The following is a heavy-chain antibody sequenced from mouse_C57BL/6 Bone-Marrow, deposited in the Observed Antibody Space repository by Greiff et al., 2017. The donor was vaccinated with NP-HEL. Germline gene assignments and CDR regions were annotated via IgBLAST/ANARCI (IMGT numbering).Heavy chain of an antibody. CDR3: ARGSTTWSFDY. CDR2: ISSGSSTI. V-gene: IGHV5-17*01. D-gene: IGHD1-1*01. J-gene: IGHJ2*01. Sequence: EVKLMESGGGLVKPGGSLKLSCAASGFTFSDYGMHWVRQAPEKGLEWVAYISSGSSTIYYADTVKGRFTISRDNAKNTLFLQMTSLRSEDTAMYYCARGSTTWSFDYWGQGTTLTVSS. CDR1: GFTFSDYG.